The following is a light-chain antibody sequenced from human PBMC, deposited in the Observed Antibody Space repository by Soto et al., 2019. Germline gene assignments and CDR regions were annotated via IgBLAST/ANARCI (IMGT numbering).Light chain of an antibody. Sequence: DIQLTQSPSSLSASVGDRVTITCRASQDIRSALGWYQQKPGKVPKLLIYAASTLQSGVPSRFRGSRSGTDFTLTISSLQPEDFETYYCQQLNSFPITFGQGTRLEIK. CDR1: QDIRSA. J-gene: IGKJ5*01. CDR3: QQLNSFPIT. CDR2: AAS. V-gene: IGKV1-17*01.